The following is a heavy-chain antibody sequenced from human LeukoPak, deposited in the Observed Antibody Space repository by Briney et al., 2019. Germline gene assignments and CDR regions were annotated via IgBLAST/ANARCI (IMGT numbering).Heavy chain of an antibody. CDR1: GGSISSSSYY. D-gene: IGHD4-17*01. CDR2: ISSSGSTI. CDR3: ARRNMKFSDYGRMDY. V-gene: IGHV3-11*04. Sequence: LSLTCTVSGGSISSSSYYWGWIRQPPGKGLEWVSYISSSGSTIYYADSVKGRFTISRDNAKNTLYLQMNSLRVDDTAVYYCARRNMKFSDYGRMDYWGQGTLVTVSS. J-gene: IGHJ4*02.